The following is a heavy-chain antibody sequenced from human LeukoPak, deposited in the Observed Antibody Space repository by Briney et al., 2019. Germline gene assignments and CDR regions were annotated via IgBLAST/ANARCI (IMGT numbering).Heavy chain of an antibody. CDR2: INPNSGGT. CDR1: GYTFTGYY. J-gene: IGHJ3*02. Sequence: ASVKVYCKASGYTFTGYYMHWVRQAPGQGLEWMGWINPNSGGTNFAQKYQGRVTMTRDTSISTAYMELSSLTSDDTAVYYCARVGFGSGSYYDAFDIWGQGTMVAVS. V-gene: IGHV1-2*02. D-gene: IGHD3-10*01. CDR3: ARVGFGSGSYYDAFDI.